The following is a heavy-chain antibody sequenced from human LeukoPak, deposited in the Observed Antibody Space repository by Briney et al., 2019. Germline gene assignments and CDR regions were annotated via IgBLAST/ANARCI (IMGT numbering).Heavy chain of an antibody. CDR1: GGSISSSSYY. CDR3: ARGLAHYYGSGSYYTPFDY. D-gene: IGHD3-10*01. J-gene: IGHJ4*02. V-gene: IGHV4-39*07. Sequence: SETLSLTCTVSGGSISSSSYYWGWIRQPPGKGLEWIGEINHSGSTNYNPSLKSRVTISVDTSKNQFSLKLSSVTAADTAVYYCARGLAHYYGSGSYYTPFDYWGQGTLVTVSS. CDR2: INHSGST.